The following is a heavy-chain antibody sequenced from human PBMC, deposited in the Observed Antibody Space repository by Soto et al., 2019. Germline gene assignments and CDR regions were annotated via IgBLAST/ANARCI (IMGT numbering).Heavy chain of an antibody. J-gene: IGHJ1*01. CDR1: GGSFSGYY. Sequence: SETLSLTCAVYGGSFSGYYWSWIRQPPGKGLEWIGEINHSGSTNYNPSLKSRVTISVDTSKNQFSLKLSSVTAADTAVYYCARGGRFLEWLLSTYAEYFQHWGQGTLVTVSS. CDR3: ARGGRFLEWLLSTYAEYFQH. D-gene: IGHD3-3*01. V-gene: IGHV4-34*01. CDR2: INHSGST.